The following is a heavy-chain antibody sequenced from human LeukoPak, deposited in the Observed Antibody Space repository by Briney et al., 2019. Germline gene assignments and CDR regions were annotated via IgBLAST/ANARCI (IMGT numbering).Heavy chain of an antibody. CDR2: VSDSSSYI. CDR1: GFTFSSYT. Sequence: GGSLRLSCAASGFTFSSYTMSWVRQAPGKGLEWVSSVSDSSSYIYYADSVKGRFTISRDNAKNSLYLQMNTLRAEDTAVYYCAREYYASGGLDYWGQGALVTVSS. D-gene: IGHD3-10*01. J-gene: IGHJ4*02. CDR3: AREYYASGGLDY. V-gene: IGHV3-21*01.